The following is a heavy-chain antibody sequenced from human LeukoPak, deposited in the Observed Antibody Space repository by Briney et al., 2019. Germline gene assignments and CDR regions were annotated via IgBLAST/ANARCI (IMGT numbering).Heavy chain of an antibody. D-gene: IGHD3-22*01. V-gene: IGHV1-46*01. Sequence: ASVKVSCKASGYTFTSYYMHWVRQAPGQGLEWMGIINPSGGSTSYAQKFQGRVTMTRDTSTSTVYMELSSLRSEDTAVYYWARVGVYYDSSGYYSEWGQGTLVTVSS. CDR3: ARVGVYYDSSGYYSE. J-gene: IGHJ4*02. CDR2: INPSGGST. CDR1: GYTFTSYY.